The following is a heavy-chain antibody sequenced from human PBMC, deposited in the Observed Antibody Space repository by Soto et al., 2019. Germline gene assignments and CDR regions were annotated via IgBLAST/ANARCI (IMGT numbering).Heavy chain of an antibody. CDR3: ARDHRYYYDSSGYYGLDAFDI. CDR1: GFTFSAYA. D-gene: IGHD3-22*01. Sequence: EVQLLESGGGLVQPGGSLRLSCAASGFTFSAYAMSWVRQAPGKGLDWVSGISGSGGSTYYADSVKGRFTISRDNSKNTLYLQMDSLRAEDTAVYYCARDHRYYYDSSGYYGLDAFDIWGQGTMVTVSS. CDR2: ISGSGGST. V-gene: IGHV3-23*01. J-gene: IGHJ3*02.